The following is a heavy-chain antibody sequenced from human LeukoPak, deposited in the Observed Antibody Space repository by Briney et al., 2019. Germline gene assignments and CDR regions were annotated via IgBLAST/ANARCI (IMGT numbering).Heavy chain of an antibody. D-gene: IGHD2-21*01. V-gene: IGHV5-10-1*01. CDR1: GYNFASYW. J-gene: IGHJ4*02. CDR3: AGHNSQDY. Sequence: GESLKISCKGSGYNFASYWISWVRQMPGKGLEWMGRIDPSDSYTNYSPSFQGHVTNSLDKSISTAYLQWSSLKASDTAMYYCAGHNSQDYWGQGTLVTVSS. CDR2: IDPSDSYT.